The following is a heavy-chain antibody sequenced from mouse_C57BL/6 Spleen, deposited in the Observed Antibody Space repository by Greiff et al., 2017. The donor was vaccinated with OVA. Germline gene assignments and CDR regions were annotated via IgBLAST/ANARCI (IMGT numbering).Heavy chain of an antibody. D-gene: IGHD1-1*02. J-gene: IGHJ1*03. CDR2: IHPNSGST. V-gene: IGHV1-64*01. CDR3: ARYGQRWYFEG. CDR1: GYTFTSYW. Sequence: QVQLQQPGAELVKPGASVKLSCKASGYTFTSYWMHWVKQRPGQGLEWIGMIHPNSGSTNYNEKFKSKATLTVDKSSSTAYMQLSSLTSEDSAVYYCARYGQRWYFEGWGTGTTVTVSS.